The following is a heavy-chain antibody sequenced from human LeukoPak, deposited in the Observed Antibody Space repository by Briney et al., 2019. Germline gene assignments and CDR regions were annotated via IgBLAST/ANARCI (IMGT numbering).Heavy chain of an antibody. CDR3: AKDWIQFNRVFDCFDS. Sequence: GGSLRLSCATSGFPFETNAMNWVRQAPGKGLEWVATIGNTETFYADSVTGRFTISRDNSKDTVNLQMNRLRVEDTAIYYCAKDWIQFNRVFDCFDSWGQGTLVTVSS. CDR2: IGNTET. V-gene: IGHV3-23*01. D-gene: IGHD5-18*01. J-gene: IGHJ4*02. CDR1: GFPFETNA.